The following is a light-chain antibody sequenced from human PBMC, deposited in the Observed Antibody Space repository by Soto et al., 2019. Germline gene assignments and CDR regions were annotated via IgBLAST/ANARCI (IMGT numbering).Light chain of an antibody. CDR3: QQCDDSPRVLT. J-gene: IGKJ4*01. CDR2: GAS. Sequence: EIVLTQSPGTLSLSPGERATLSCRASQSIGSNYLAWYQQKPGQAPRLLTYGASSRATGIPDRFSGSGSGTHFSLIISRLEPEDFAVYYCQQCDDSPRVLTFGGGTKVDIK. V-gene: IGKV3-20*01. CDR1: QSIGSNY.